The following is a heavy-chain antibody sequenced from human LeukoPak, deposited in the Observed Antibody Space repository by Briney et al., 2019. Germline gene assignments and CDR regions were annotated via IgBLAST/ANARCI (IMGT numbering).Heavy chain of an antibody. CDR1: GFTFSSYG. Sequence: GGSLRLSCAASGFTFSSYGMHWVRQAPGKGLEWVAVIWYDGSNKYYADSVKGRFTISRDNSKNTLYLQMNSLRAEDTAVYYCAKYRGTVTTPYYFDYWGQGTLVTVSS. J-gene: IGHJ4*02. D-gene: IGHD4-17*01. CDR3: AKYRGTVTTPYYFDY. CDR2: IWYDGSNK. V-gene: IGHV3-33*06.